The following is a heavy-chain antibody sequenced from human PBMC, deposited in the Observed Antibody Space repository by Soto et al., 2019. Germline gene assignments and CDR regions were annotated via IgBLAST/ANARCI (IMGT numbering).Heavy chain of an antibody. D-gene: IGHD7-27*01. CDR3: VRELGLAY. J-gene: IGHJ4*02. Sequence: ARGSLRLSCAASGFTLSNYWMTWVRQAPGKGLEWVANINKDGSQKNYVDSVKGRFTIARDNGQNSLSLQINSLRVEDTAVYYCVRELGLAYWGQGALVTVSS. V-gene: IGHV3-7*03. CDR1: GFTLSNYW. CDR2: INKDGSQK.